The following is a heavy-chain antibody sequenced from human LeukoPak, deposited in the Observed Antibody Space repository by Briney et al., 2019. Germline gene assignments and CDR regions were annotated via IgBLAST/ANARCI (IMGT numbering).Heavy chain of an antibody. CDR1: AFSLNAYN. Sequence: GGSLRLSCAASAFSLNAYNMNWVRQAPGKGLEWVSSISYTGTYIYYADSVKGRFTISRDNAKNSLYLQMNSLRAEDTAVYYCARDHVVGATTYYYYMDVWGKGTTVTVSS. CDR3: ARDHVVGATTYYYYMDV. D-gene: IGHD1-26*01. V-gene: IGHV3-21*01. CDR2: ISYTGTYI. J-gene: IGHJ6*03.